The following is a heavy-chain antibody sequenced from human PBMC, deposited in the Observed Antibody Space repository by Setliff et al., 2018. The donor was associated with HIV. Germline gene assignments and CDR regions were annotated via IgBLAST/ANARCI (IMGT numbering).Heavy chain of an antibody. CDR1: GGSISSHY. D-gene: IGHD3-3*01. J-gene: IGHJ6*03. CDR3: ARGGGFLEWLSPMDV. V-gene: IGHV4-59*11. Sequence: SETLSLTCTVSGGSISSHYWSWIRQPPGKGLEWIGYFYYSGSTNYNPSLKSRVTISVDMSKNQFYLKLSSVTAADTAVYYCARGGGFLEWLSPMDVWGRGTTVTVSS. CDR2: FYYSGST.